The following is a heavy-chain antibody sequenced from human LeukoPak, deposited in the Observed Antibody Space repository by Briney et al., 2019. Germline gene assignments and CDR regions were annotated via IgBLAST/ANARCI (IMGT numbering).Heavy chain of an antibody. Sequence: GGSLRLSCAASGFTFSDYYMSWIRQAPGKGLEWVSSISSSSSYIYYADSVKGRFTISRDNAKNSLYLQMNSLRAEDTAVYYCARDRYYYYGMDVWGQGTTVTVSS. CDR1: GFTFSDYY. CDR3: ARDRYYYYGMDV. J-gene: IGHJ6*02. CDR2: ISSSSSYI. V-gene: IGHV3-11*06.